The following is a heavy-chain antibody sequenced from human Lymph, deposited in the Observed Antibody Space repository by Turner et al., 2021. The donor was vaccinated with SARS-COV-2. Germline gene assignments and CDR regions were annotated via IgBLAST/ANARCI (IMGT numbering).Heavy chain of an antibody. Sequence: QVQLVESGGGVVQPGRSLRLSCAASGFNFSSLVMHSVRQAPGKGLEWVAVISYDGSNKYYADSVKGRFTISRDNSKNTLYLQMNSLRAEDTAVYYCATDPGAGGELLGGGYYYYGMDVWGQGTTVTVSS. V-gene: IGHV3-30-3*01. J-gene: IGHJ6*02. CDR1: GFNFSSLV. D-gene: IGHD1-26*01. CDR3: ATDPGAGGELLGGGYYYYGMDV. CDR2: ISYDGSNK.